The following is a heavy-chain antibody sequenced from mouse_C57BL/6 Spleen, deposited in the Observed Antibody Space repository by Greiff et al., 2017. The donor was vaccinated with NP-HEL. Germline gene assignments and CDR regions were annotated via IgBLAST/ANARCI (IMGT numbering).Heavy chain of an antibody. CDR1: GYSITSGYY. D-gene: IGHD1-1*01. V-gene: IGHV3-6*01. Sequence: DVKLVESGPGLVKPSPSLSLTCSVTGYSITSGYYWYLIRLFPGNNLEWMGYISYDGSHNYNPSLKNRISITRDTSKNQFFLKLNSVTTEDTATEYWARGDYYDSSGDYWGQGTTLTVSS. CDR2: ISYDGSH. J-gene: IGHJ2*01. CDR3: ARGDYYDSSGDY.